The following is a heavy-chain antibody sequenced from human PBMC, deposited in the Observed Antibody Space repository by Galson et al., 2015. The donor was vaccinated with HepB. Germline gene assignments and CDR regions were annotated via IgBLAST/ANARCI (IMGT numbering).Heavy chain of an antibody. CDR1: GFTFSSYS. Sequence: SCKASGFTFSSYSMNWVRQAPGKGLEWVSSISSSSSYIYYADSVKGRFTISRDNAKNSLYLQMNSLRAEDTAVYYCARENSSSWNAYDAFDIWGQGTMVTVSS. CDR2: ISSSSSYI. J-gene: IGHJ3*02. V-gene: IGHV3-21*01. D-gene: IGHD6-13*01. CDR3: ARENSSSWNAYDAFDI.